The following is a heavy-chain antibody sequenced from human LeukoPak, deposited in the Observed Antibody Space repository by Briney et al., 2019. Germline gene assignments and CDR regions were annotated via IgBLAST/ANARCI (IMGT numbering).Heavy chain of an antibody. V-gene: IGHV3-21*01. CDR1: DFMFATYT. CDR3: TRDSHGGSGWYGYFDL. D-gene: IGHD6-19*01. CDR2: ISPSSFSI. J-gene: IGHJ2*01. Sequence: GESLRLSCAASDFMFATYTMNWVRQAPGKGLEWVSSISPSSFSIYYADSLKGRFTISRDNSKNSLYLQMNSLRVEDTAIYYCTRDSHGGSGWYGYFDLWGRGALVTVSS.